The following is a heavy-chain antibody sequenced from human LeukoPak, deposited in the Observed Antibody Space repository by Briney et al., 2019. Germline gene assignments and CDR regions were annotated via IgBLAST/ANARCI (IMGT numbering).Heavy chain of an antibody. D-gene: IGHD6-13*01. J-gene: IGHJ4*02. CDR1: RFTFSSYS. Sequence: GGSLRLSCAASRFTFSSYSMNWVRQTPGKGLEWVSSISISSSYIYYADSVKGRFTISRDNAKNSLYLQMSSLRAEDTAVYYCARDVMYSSSWSTYYFDYGGQGTLVTVSS. V-gene: IGHV3-21*01. CDR3: ARDVMYSSSWSTYYFDY. CDR2: ISISSSYI.